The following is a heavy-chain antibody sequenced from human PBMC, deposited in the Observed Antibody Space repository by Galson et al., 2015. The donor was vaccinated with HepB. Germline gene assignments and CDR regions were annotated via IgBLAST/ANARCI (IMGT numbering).Heavy chain of an antibody. V-gene: IGHV1-46*01. D-gene: IGHD3-10*01. J-gene: IGHJ3*02. CDR3: ALRYGSGSYYLADAFDI. CDR2: INPSGGST. Sequence: SVKVSCKASGYTFTSYYMHWVRQAPGQGLEWMGIINPSGGSTSYAQRFQGRVTMTRDTFTSTVYMELSSLRSEDTAVYYCALRYGSGSYYLADAFDIWGQGTMVTVSS. CDR1: GYTFTSYY.